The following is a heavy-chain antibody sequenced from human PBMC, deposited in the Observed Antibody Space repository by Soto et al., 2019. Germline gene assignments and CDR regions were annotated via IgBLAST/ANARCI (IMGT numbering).Heavy chain of an antibody. Sequence: SETLSLTCTASGGSISSYYWSWIRQPPGKGLEWIGYIYYSGGTNYNPSLKSRVTISVDTSKNQFSLKLSSVTAADTAVYYCARLRAAAGSYAPYYYYYGMDVWGQGTTVT. CDR3: ARLRAAAGSYAPYYYYYGMDV. V-gene: IGHV4-59*08. D-gene: IGHD6-13*01. J-gene: IGHJ6*02. CDR2: IYYSGGT. CDR1: GGSISSYY.